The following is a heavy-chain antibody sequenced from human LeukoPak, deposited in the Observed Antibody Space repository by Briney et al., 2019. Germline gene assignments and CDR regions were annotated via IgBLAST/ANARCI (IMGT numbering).Heavy chain of an antibody. D-gene: IGHD6-19*01. CDR1: GFSFSDFW. Sequence: AGGSLRLSCAASGFSFSDFWMGWVRQAPGKGLEWVSGISGSGTSTYYADSVKGRFTISRDNSKNTLYLQMNSLRADDTAVYYCAKDLKSGSGRYFDYWGQGTLVTVSS. CDR3: AKDLKSGSGRYFDY. CDR2: ISGSGTST. J-gene: IGHJ4*02. V-gene: IGHV3-23*01.